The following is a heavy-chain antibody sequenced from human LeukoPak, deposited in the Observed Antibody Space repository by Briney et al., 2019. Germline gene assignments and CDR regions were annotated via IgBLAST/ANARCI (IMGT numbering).Heavy chain of an antibody. CDR1: GGSFSGDY. D-gene: IGHD3-10*01. Sequence: SETLSLTCAVYGGSFSGDYWSWIRQPPGKGLEWIGEINHSGSTNYNPSLKSRVTISVDTSKNQFSLKLSSVTAADTAVYYRARATDFYYDSGMAGWGQGTLVTVSS. CDR2: INHSGST. J-gene: IGHJ4*02. CDR3: ARATDFYYDSGMAG. V-gene: IGHV4-34*01.